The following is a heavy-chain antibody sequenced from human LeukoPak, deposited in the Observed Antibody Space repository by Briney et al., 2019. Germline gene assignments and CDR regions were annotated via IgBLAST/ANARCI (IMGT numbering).Heavy chain of an antibody. D-gene: IGHD3-22*01. J-gene: IGHJ1*01. Sequence: SETLSLTYAVYGGSFRGYYWSWIRQPPRKGLNWIGEINHSGSTHYNPSLTSRVTLPVDTSKNQLSLNLSSVSAADTPGHYCARGPYYYYDSSGYCTWGQGTVVIVSS. CDR2: INHSGST. CDR1: GGSFRGYY. CDR3: ARGPYYYYDSSGYCT. V-gene: IGHV4-34*01.